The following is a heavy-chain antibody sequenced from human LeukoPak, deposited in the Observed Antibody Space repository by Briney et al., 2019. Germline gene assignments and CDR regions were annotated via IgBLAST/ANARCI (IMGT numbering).Heavy chain of an antibody. CDR2: IYYSGST. D-gene: IGHD2-2*01. CDR3: ARAWRYCSSTSCYLSAFDI. J-gene: IGHJ3*02. CDR1: GGSISSYY. V-gene: IGHV4-59*01. Sequence: KTSETLSLTCTVSGGSISSYYWSWIRQPPGKGLEWLGYIYYSGSTNYNPSLKSRVTISVDTSKNQFSLKLSSVTAADTAVYYCARAWRYCSSTSCYLSAFDIWGQGTMVTVSS.